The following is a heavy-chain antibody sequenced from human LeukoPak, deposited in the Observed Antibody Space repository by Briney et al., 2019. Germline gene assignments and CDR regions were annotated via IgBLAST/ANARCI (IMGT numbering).Heavy chain of an antibody. V-gene: IGHV4-39*01. CDR1: GGSISSSNYF. CDR3: ARCIAAALNWFDP. CDR2: IYYSGST. J-gene: IGHJ5*02. D-gene: IGHD6-13*01. Sequence: SETLSLTCTISGGSISSSNYFWGWIRQPPGQGLEWIGSIYYSGSTYYNPSLKRRVTISVDTSKNQFSLKVSSVTAADTAVYYCARCIAAALNWFDPWGQGTPVTVSS.